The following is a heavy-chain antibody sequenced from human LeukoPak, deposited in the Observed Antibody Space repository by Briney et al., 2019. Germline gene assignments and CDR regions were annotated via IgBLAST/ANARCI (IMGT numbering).Heavy chain of an antibody. CDR3: AKFGGSFIAPFDI. D-gene: IGHD1-26*01. Sequence: GGSLRLSCAASGFTFSSYGMHWVRQAPGKGLEWVSAISGSGSSTYYADSVKGRFTISRDNSKNTLYLQMNSLRAEDTAVFYCAKFGGSFIAPFDIWGQGTMVTVSS. CDR1: GFTFSSYG. J-gene: IGHJ3*02. CDR2: ISGSGSST. V-gene: IGHV3-23*01.